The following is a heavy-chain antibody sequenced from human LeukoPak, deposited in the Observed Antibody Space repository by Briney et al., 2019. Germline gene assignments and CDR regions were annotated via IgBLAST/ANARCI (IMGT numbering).Heavy chain of an antibody. CDR3: ARVAYGSSWFDP. D-gene: IGHD2-2*01. J-gene: IGHJ5*02. CDR1: GDSINNDY. V-gene: IGHV4-59*01. Sequence: SETLSLTCTVSGDSINNDYWSWIRQPPGKGLEWIGYIFYSGRPTYNPSLKSPVTISIDTSKNQFSLMVMSVTAADTAVYYCARVAYGSSWFDPWGQGTLVTVSS. CDR2: IFYSGRP.